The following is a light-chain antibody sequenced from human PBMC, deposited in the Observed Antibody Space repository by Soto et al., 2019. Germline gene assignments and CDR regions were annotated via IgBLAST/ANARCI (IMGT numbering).Light chain of an antibody. CDR2: EVT. Sequence: QSVLTQPPSASGSLGQSVTISCTGTSSDVGGYNYVSWHQQHPGKAPKLMIYEVTKRPSGVPDRFSGSKSGNTASLTVSGLQAEDEADYYCSSFAGGGNPVLLGGGTKLTVL. J-gene: IGLJ2*01. V-gene: IGLV2-8*01. CDR3: SSFAGGGNPVL. CDR1: SSDVGGYNY.